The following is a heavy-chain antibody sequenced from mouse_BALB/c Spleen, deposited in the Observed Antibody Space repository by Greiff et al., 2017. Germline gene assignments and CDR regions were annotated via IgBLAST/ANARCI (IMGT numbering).Heavy chain of an antibody. J-gene: IGHJ1*01. CDR3: TRSHYYGSSQQFDV. V-gene: IGHV1S127*01. D-gene: IGHD1-1*01. CDR2: IDPSDSYT. Sequence: QVQLQQSGAELVKPGASVKMSCKASGYTFTSYWLHWVKQRPGQGLEWIGVIDPSDSYTSYNQKFKGKATLTVDTSSSTAYMQLSSLTSEDSAVYYCTRSHYYGSSQQFDVWGAGTTVTVSS. CDR1: GYTFTSYW.